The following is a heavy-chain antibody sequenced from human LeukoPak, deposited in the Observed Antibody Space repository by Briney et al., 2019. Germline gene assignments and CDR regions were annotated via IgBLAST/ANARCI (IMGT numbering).Heavy chain of an antibody. D-gene: IGHD1-26*01. CDR3: AKEIRGSYYYYYGMDV. V-gene: IGHV3-23*01. CDR2: ISASGP. J-gene: IGHJ6*02. Sequence: GGSLRLSCAASGFTFSRLAMTWVRQAPGKGLEWVSTISASGPYYADAVWGRFTISRDNSRNTLSLQMDSLRAEDTAVYYCAKEIRGSYYYYYGMDVWGQGTTVTVSS. CDR1: GFTFSRLA.